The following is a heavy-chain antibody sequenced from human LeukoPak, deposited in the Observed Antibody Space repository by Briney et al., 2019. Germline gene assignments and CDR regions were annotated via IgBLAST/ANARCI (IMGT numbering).Heavy chain of an antibody. V-gene: IGHV3-7*01. CDR1: GFTFSNSW. CDR3: ARAPTVSVGYCSSVSCQADY. CDR2: INDDGSEE. Sequence: GGSLRLSCAASGFTFSNSWMSWVRQAPGKGLEWVANINDDGSEENYLESLKGRFTISRDNANNSVSLHMTALRAEDTAIYYWARAPTVSVGYCSSVSCQADYWGQGTLVTVSS. J-gene: IGHJ4*02. D-gene: IGHD2-2*01.